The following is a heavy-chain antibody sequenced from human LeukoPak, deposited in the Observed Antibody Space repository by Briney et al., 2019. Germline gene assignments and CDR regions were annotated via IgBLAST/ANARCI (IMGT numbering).Heavy chain of an antibody. D-gene: IGHD2-2*01. J-gene: IGHJ6*02. Sequence: SETLSLTCAVSGGSISSSNWWSWVRQPPGKGLEWIGEIYHSGSTNYNPSLKSRVTISVDKSKNQFSLKLSSVTAADTAVYYCARMIVVVPAAMGSYCYGMDVWGQGTTVTVSS. CDR3: ARMIVVVPAAMGSYCYGMDV. CDR2: IYHSGST. CDR1: GGSISSSNW. V-gene: IGHV4-4*02.